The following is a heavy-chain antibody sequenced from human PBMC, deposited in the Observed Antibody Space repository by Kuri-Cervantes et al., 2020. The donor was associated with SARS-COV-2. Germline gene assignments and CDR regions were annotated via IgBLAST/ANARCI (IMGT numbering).Heavy chain of an antibody. J-gene: IGHJ3*02. CDR2: IRYDGSNK. V-gene: IGHV3-30*02. CDR1: GFTFSSYA. D-gene: IGHD1-1*01. Sequence: GESLKISCAASGFTFSSYAMSWVRQAPSKGLEWVAFIRYDGSNKYYADSVKGRFTISRDNSKNTLYLQMNSLRAEDTAVYYCAKLSNWDDPFDIWGQGTMVTVSS. CDR3: AKLSNWDDPFDI.